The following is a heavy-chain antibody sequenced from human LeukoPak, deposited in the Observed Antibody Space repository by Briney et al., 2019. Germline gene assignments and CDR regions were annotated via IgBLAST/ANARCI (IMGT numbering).Heavy chain of an antibody. Sequence: PGGSLRLSHAASGFHFSDYYMRWIRQPPGKGLEWVSYINSSGSTIYYADSVTGRLTISRDIAKNSLYLQMNSLIAEDTAVYYCAGEGGYSYGYAGGLDYWGQGTLVTVSS. CDR3: AGEGGYSYGYAGGLDY. D-gene: IGHD5-18*01. CDR1: GFHFSDYY. J-gene: IGHJ4*02. V-gene: IGHV3-11*04. CDR2: INSSGSTI.